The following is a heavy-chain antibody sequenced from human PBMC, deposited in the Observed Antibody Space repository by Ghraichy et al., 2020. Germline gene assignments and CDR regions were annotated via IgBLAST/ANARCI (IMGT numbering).Heavy chain of an antibody. CDR3: ARDPSAGSTAWYYFDY. D-gene: IGHD1-1*01. Sequence: GEALNISCVVSGFTFSTYWMTWVRQAPGKGLEWVAYMNQDGSEIHYVDSVKGRFTISRENAKNSLHLQMNSLRAEDTAVYYCARDPSAGSTAWYYFDYWSQGNFVTVSS. J-gene: IGHJ4*02. CDR2: MNQDGSEI. CDR1: GFTFSTYW. V-gene: IGHV3-7*03.